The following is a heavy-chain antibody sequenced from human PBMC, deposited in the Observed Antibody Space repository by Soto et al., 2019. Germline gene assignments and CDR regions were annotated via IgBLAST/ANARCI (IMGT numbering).Heavy chain of an antibody. CDR3: ARDGEDVLRNIPGDAFDI. V-gene: IGHV3-30*04. D-gene: IGHD3-3*01. J-gene: IGHJ3*02. CDR2: ISYDGSKI. Sequence: QVQLVESGGGVVQPGRSLRLSCAASGFTFSSHAMHWVRQAPGKGLEWVAVISYDGSKIYYADSVKGRFTISRDNSNNTLYLQMNSLRAEDTAVYFCARDGEDVLRNIPGDAFDIWGQGAMVTVSS. CDR1: GFTFSSHA.